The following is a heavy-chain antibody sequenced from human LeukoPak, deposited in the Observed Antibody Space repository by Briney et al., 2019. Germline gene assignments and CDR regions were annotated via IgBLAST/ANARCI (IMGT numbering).Heavy chain of an antibody. CDR3: ARKYSSSWELSYYYGMDV. CDR1: GFTFSSYA. J-gene: IGHJ6*02. D-gene: IGHD6-13*01. CDR2: INSDGSST. V-gene: IGHV3-74*01. Sequence: PGGSLRLSCAASGFTFSSYAMSWVRQAPGKGLVWVSRINSDGSSTSYADSVKGRFTISRDNAKNTLYLQMNSLRAEDTAVYYCARKYSSSWELSYYYGMDVWGQGTTVTVSS.